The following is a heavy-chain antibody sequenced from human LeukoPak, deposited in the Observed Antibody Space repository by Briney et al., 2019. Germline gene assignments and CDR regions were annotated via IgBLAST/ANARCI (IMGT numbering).Heavy chain of an antibody. D-gene: IGHD5-18*01. J-gene: IGHJ4*02. CDR2: FDPEDGET. V-gene: IGHV1-24*01. CDR3: ATGIQLWPTFDY. CDR1: VYTLTELS. Sequence: GASVNVSFKVSVYTLTELSMHWVRQAPGKGLEWMGGFDPEDGETIYAQKFQGRVTMTEDTSTDTAYMELSSLRSEDTAVYYCATGIQLWPTFDYWGQGTLVTVSS.